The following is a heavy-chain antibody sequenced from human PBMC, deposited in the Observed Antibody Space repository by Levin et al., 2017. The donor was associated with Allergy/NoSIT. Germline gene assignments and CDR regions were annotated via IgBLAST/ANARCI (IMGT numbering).Heavy chain of an antibody. D-gene: IGHD3-16*01. CDR1: EFTFKNYA. CDR2: ISATGGST. CDR3: AKAHGATWHLSYGLDV. Sequence: QPGESLKISCEPSEFTFKNYAMSWVRQAPGKGLEWVSAISATGGSTYYADSVKGTFTISRDNSKNTLFLQMESLRAEDTAVYYCAKAHGATWHLSYGLDVWGQGTTVTVSS. V-gene: IGHV3-23*01. J-gene: IGHJ6*02.